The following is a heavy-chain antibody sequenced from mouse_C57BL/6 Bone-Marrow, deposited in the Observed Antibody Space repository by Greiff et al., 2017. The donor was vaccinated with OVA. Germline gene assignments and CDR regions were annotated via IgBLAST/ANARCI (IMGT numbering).Heavy chain of an antibody. CDR2: ISDGGSYT. CDR1: GFTFSSYA. D-gene: IGHD2-4*01. Sequence: EVKLQEPGGGLVKPGGSLKLSCAASGFTFSSYAMSWVRQTPEKRLEWVATISDGGSYTYYPDTVKGRFTLSRDNATNNLYLQMSHLKSEDTAMYYCTRDDYDASDYWGQGTTLTVSA. J-gene: IGHJ2*01. CDR3: TRDDYDASDY. V-gene: IGHV5-4*03.